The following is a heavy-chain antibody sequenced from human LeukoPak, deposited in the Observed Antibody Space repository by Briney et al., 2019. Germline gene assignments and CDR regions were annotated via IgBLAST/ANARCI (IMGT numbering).Heavy chain of an antibody. CDR3: ARGKYSGSPRDY. CDR1: GGSISSSSHY. Sequence: PSETLSLTCTVSGGSISSSSHYWGWIRQPPGKGLEWIGSIYHSGSTYYNPSLKSRVTISVDTSKNQFSLKLCSVTAADTAVYYCARGKYSGSPRDYWGQGTLVTVSS. V-gene: IGHV4-39*07. D-gene: IGHD1-26*01. J-gene: IGHJ4*02. CDR2: IYHSGST.